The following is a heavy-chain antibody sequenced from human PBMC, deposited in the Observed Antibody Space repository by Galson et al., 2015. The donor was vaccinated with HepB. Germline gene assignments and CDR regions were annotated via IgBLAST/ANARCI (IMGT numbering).Heavy chain of an antibody. Sequence: SLRLSCAVSGVTFSSSAMTWVRQAPGKGLEWVSTIDISGGRTNYADSVKGRFTISRDNSKNTLSLQMGSLRAEDTALYYCVKDYSNYIGAMDVWGQGTTVTVSS. J-gene: IGHJ6*02. CDR1: GVTFSSSA. CDR3: VKDYSNYIGAMDV. CDR2: IDISGGRT. V-gene: IGHV3-23*01. D-gene: IGHD4-11*01.